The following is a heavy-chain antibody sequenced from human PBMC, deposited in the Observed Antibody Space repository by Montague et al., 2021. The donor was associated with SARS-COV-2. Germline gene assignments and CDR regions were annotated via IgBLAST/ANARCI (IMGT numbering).Heavy chain of an antibody. Sequence: SETLSLTCTVSGDSISIYYWSWIRQPPGKGLEWIGYVYYSGSTNYNPSLKSRVTISVDTPKNQFPSKLMSVTAADTAVYYCARGGQGAWYNHYFDYWGQGALVTVSS. J-gene: IGHJ4*02. CDR1: GDSISIYY. CDR2: VYYSGST. V-gene: IGHV4-59*13. D-gene: IGHD6-19*01. CDR3: ARGGQGAWYNHYFDY.